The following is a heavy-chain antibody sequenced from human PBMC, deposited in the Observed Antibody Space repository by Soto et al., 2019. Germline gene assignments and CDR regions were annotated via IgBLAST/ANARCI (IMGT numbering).Heavy chain of an antibody. CDR3: ASAAREYYYYGMDV. V-gene: IGHV3-23*01. Sequence: EVQLLESGGGLVQPGGSLRLSCAASGFTFSGYAMSWVRQAPGKGLEWVSAISGSGGSTYYADSVKGRFTISRDNSKNTLYLQMNSLRAEDTAVYYCASAAREYYYYGMDVWGQGTTVTVSS. CDR1: GFTFSGYA. J-gene: IGHJ6*02. CDR2: ISGSGGST.